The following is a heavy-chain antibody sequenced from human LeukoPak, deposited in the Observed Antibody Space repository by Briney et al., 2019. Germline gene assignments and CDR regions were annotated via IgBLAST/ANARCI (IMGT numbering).Heavy chain of an antibody. D-gene: IGHD6-6*01. J-gene: IGHJ4*02. CDR2: ISGSGADT. CDR1: GFPFTFA. CDR3: AKQSTARSLGE. V-gene: IGHV3-23*01. Sequence: TGGSLRLSCAASGFPFTFAMSWVRQAPGKGLEWVSTISGSGADTYSADSVRGRFTISRDNSKNMLYLQMNSLRAEDTAVYYCAKQSTARSLGEGGRGTLVTVSS.